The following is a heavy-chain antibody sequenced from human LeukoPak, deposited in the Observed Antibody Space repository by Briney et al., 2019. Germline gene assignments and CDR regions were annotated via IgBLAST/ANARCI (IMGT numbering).Heavy chain of an antibody. V-gene: IGHV4-39*07. CDR2: IYYRGST. Sequence: SETLSLTCNVSGGSISSSSYYWGWVRQPPGKGLEWIGSIYYRGSTYYKPSLKSRVTISLGTSKNQFSLKMSSVTAADTAVYFCASGRYFDLWGRGTLVTVSS. CDR1: GGSISSSSYY. J-gene: IGHJ2*01. CDR3: ASGRYFDL.